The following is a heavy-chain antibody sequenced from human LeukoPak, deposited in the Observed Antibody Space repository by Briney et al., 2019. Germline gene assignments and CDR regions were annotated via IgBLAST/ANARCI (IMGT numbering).Heavy chain of an antibody. CDR2: IYYSGST. Sequence: SETLSLTCTVSGGSLSSYYWSWFRQPPGKGLEWIGYIYYSGSTNYNPSLKSRVTISVDTSKNQFSLKLSAVTAADTAVYYCARTPKGVPNYWFDPWGQGTLVTVSS. CDR3: ARTPKGVPNYWFDP. V-gene: IGHV4-59*01. CDR1: GGSLSSYY. J-gene: IGHJ5*02. D-gene: IGHD1-1*01.